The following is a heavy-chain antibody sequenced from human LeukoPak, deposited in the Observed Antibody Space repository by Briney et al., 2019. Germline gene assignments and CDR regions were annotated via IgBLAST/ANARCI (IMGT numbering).Heavy chain of an antibody. CDR3: ARERSGYSLFDY. V-gene: IGHV4-39*07. CDR1: GGSISSSSHY. D-gene: IGHD3-22*01. J-gene: IGHJ4*02. CDR2: IYYSGST. Sequence: SETLSLTCTVSGGSISSSSHYWGWIRQPPGKGLEWIGSIYYSGSTYYNPSLKSRVTISVDTSKNQFSLKLSSVTAADTAVYYCARERSGYSLFDYWGQGTLVTVSS.